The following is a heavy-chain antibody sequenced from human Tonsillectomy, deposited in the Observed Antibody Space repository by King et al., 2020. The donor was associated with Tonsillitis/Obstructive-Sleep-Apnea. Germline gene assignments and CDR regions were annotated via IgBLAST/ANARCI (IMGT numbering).Heavy chain of an antibody. CDR1: GYTFTSYA. V-gene: IGHV1-3*01. J-gene: IGHJ6*03. CDR3: ARDQGKGYYYFYRDV. Sequence: QLVQSGAEVKKPGASVKVSCKASGYTFTSYAMHWVRQAPGQRLEWMGWINAGNGNTKYSQKFQGRVTITRDTSASTAYMELSSLRSEDTAVYYCARDQGKGYYYFYRDVGGKGPTVTVSS. CDR2: INAGNGNT.